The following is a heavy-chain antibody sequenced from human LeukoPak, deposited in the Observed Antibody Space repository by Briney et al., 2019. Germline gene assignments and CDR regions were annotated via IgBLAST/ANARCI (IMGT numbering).Heavy chain of an antibody. Sequence: SETLSLTCTVSGGSISSSSYYWGWIRQPPGKGLEWIGSIYYSGSTYYNPSLKSRVTISVDTSKNQFSLKLSSVTAADMAVYYCARGALTGYSSSWYRGGFDYWGQGTLVTVSS. J-gene: IGHJ4*02. CDR1: GGSISSSSYY. CDR3: ARGALTGYSSSWYRGGFDY. V-gene: IGHV4-39*07. D-gene: IGHD6-13*01. CDR2: IYYSGST.